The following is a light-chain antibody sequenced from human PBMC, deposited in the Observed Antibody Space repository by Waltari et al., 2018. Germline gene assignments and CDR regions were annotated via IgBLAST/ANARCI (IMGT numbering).Light chain of an antibody. V-gene: IGLV1-40*02. CDR3: QSYDNILHGCV. CDR2: GSS. J-gene: IGLJ1*01. Sequence: QSVLTQPPSVSGAPGQRVTISCIGTHSYIGAFPVPWYQKSPGAAPKLLIYGSSNRPAGVPDRFSGSKSDTSASLVITGLQVEDEGDFYCQSYDNILHGCVFGTGTKVIV. CDR1: HSYIGAFP.